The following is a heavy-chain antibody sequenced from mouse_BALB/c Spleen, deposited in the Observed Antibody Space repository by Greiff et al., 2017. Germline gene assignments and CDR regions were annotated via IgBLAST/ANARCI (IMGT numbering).Heavy chain of an antibody. Sequence: DVKLVESGGGLVKPGGSLKLSCAASGFTFSDYYMYWVRQTPEKRMEWVATISDGGSYTYYPDSVKGRFTISRDNAKNNLYLQMSSLKSEDTAMYYCAREEITTVVATRYFDVWGAGTTVTVSS. CDR2: ISDGGSYT. CDR1: GFTFSDYY. D-gene: IGHD1-1*01. J-gene: IGHJ1*01. V-gene: IGHV5-4*02. CDR3: AREEITTVVATRYFDV.